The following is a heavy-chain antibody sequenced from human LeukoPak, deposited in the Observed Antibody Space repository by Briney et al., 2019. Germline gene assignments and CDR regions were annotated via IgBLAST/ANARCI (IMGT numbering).Heavy chain of an antibody. CDR3: ASLVDIVATIEDDAFDI. V-gene: IGHV1-8*01. J-gene: IGHJ3*02. CDR1: GYTFTSYD. CDR2: MNPNSGNT. Sequence: RASVKVSCKASGYTFTSYDINWVRQATGQGLERMGWMNPNSGNTGYAQKFQGRVTMTRNTSISTAYMELSSLRSEDTAVYYCASLVDIVATIEDDAFDIWGQGTMVTVSS. D-gene: IGHD5-12*01.